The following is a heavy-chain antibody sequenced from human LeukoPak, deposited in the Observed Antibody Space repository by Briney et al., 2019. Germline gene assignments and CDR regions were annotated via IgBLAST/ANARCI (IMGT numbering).Heavy chain of an antibody. CDR3: ARVAIFGDDNWFDP. CDR1: GYTFTSYD. CDR2: MNPNSGNT. J-gene: IGHJ5*02. D-gene: IGHD3-3*01. Sequence: ASVKVSCKASGYTFTSYDINWVRQATGQGLEWMGWMNPNSGNTGYAQKFQGRVTMTRDTSISTAYMELSRLRSDDTAVYYCARVAIFGDDNWFDPWGQGTLVTVSS. V-gene: IGHV1-8*01.